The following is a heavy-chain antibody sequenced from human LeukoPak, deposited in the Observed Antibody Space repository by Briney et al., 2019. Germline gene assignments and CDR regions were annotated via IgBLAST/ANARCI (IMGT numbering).Heavy chain of an antibody. CDR3: ASIAVAGSCYYYYMDV. Sequence: PSETLSLTCNVSGASLRENYWSWIRQSPGKGLEWMAEVKHSGSTNYNPSLKSRVTISADTSKSEISLKLSSVTAADTAVYYCASIAVAGSCYYYYMDVWGKGTTVTVSS. V-gene: IGHV4-34*01. D-gene: IGHD6-19*01. CDR2: VKHSGST. CDR1: GASLRENY. J-gene: IGHJ6*03.